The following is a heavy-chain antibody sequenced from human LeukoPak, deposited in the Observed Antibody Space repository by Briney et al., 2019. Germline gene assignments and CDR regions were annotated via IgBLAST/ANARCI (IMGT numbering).Heavy chain of an antibody. V-gene: IGHV3-23*01. J-gene: IGHJ4*02. Sequence: PGGSLRLSCAASGFTFSSYAMNWVRQAPGKGLEWVSVISGSGGSTYYADSVKGRFTISRDNSKNTLYPQMNSLRGEDTAVYYCAKGRTGYIPDSWGQGTLVTVSS. CDR2: ISGSGGST. CDR1: GFTFSSYA. CDR3: AKGRTGYIPDS. D-gene: IGHD6-13*01.